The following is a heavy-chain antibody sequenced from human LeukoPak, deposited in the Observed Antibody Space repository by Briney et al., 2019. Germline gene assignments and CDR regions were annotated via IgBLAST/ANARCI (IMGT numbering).Heavy chain of an antibody. CDR2: TSGSGDYT. CDR1: GFSFSSYA. Sequence: GGSLRVSCAASGFSFSSYAMGWVRQTPGKGLEWVSATSGSGDYTYHADSVKGRFTISRDSSKNTLFLHMNTLRAEDTAIYYCAKDRTVGASYWYFDLWGRGTLVTVSS. V-gene: IGHV3-23*01. J-gene: IGHJ2*01. D-gene: IGHD1-26*01. CDR3: AKDRTVGASYWYFDL.